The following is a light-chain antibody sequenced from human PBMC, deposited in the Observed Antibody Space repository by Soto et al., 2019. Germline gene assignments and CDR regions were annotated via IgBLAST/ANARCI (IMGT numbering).Light chain of an antibody. V-gene: IGKV3-20*01. J-gene: IGKJ4*01. CDR3: RQYGRSLGLA. CDR2: GAS. Sequence: EIVLTQSPGTLSLSPGERATLSCRASQSVSNNYLAWYQQKPGQAPRLLIYGASNRATGIPDRFSGSGSGTDFTLTISRLEPEDFAVYYCRQYGRSLGLAFGGGTKVEIK. CDR1: QSVSNNY.